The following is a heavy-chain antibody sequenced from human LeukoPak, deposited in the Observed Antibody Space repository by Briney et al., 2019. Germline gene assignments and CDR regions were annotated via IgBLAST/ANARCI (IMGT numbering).Heavy chain of an antibody. Sequence: GASVKVSCKASGYTFTSYYMHWVRQAPGQGLEWMGIINPSGGSTSYAQKFQGRVTMTRDTSTSTVYMELSSLRSEDTAVYYCARVGYCSGGSCATGLFDYWGQGTLVTVSS. J-gene: IGHJ4*02. CDR3: ARVGYCSGGSCATGLFDY. V-gene: IGHV1-46*01. CDR1: GYTFTSYY. CDR2: INPSGGST. D-gene: IGHD2-15*01.